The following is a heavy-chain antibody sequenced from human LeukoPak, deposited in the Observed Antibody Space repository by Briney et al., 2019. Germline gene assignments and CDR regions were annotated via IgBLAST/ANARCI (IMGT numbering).Heavy chain of an antibody. CDR1: GGSISSSNW. V-gene: IGHV4-4*02. D-gene: IGHD1-14*01. J-gene: IGHJ4*02. Sequence: KSSETLSLTCAVSGGSISSSNWWSWVRQPPGKGLEWIGEIYHSGSTNYNPSLKSRVTISVDKSKNQFSLKLSSVTAADTAVYYCARDDGKPGDLARESYFDYWGQGTLVTVSS. CDR3: ARDDGKPGDLARESYFDY. CDR2: IYHSGST.